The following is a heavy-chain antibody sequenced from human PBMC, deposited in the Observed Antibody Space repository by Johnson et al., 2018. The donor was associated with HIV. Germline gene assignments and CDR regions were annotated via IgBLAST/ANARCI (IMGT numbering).Heavy chain of an antibody. CDR2: IRYDGSNK. V-gene: IGHV3-30*02. CDR3: AKDYSSILSAFDI. J-gene: IGHJ3*02. CDR1: GFTFSSYG. D-gene: IGHD6-13*01. Sequence: QVQLVESGGGVVQPGGSLRLSCAASGFTFSSYGMHWVRQAPGKGLEWVAFIRYDGSNKYYADSVKGRFTISRDNSKNTLYLQMNSLRAEDTAVYYCAKDYSSILSAFDIWAKGQWSPSLQ.